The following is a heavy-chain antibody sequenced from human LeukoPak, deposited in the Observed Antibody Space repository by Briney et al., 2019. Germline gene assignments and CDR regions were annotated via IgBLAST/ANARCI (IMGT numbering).Heavy chain of an antibody. CDR2: IIPIFGTA. Sequence: GASVKVSCKASGGTFSSYAISWVRQAPGQGLEWMGGIIPIFGTANYAQKFQGRVTMTRDMSTSTVYMELSSLRSEDTAVYYCARARGGNWYYMDVWGKGTTVTVSS. D-gene: IGHD1-1*01. CDR1: GGTFSSYA. J-gene: IGHJ6*03. CDR3: ARARGGNWYYMDV. V-gene: IGHV1-69*05.